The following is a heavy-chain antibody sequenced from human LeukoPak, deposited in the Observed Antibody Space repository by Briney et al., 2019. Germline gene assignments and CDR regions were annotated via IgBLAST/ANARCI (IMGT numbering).Heavy chain of an antibody. V-gene: IGHV3-21*01. J-gene: IGHJ3*02. D-gene: IGHD6-6*01. Sequence: PGGSLRLSCAASGFTFSSYSMNWVRQAPGKGLEWVSSISSSSSYIYYADSVKGRFTISRDNAKNSLYLQMNSLRAEDTAVYYCARDGAARPAFDIWGQGTMVTVSS. CDR3: ARDGAARPAFDI. CDR2: ISSSSSYI. CDR1: GFTFSSYS.